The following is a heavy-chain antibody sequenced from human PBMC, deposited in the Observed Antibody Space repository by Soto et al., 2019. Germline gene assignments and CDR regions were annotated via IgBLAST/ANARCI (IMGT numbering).Heavy chain of an antibody. CDR3: ARVVPAAMPGFAVNYFDY. CDR1: GGSISSGGYY. J-gene: IGHJ4*02. V-gene: IGHV4-31*03. D-gene: IGHD2-2*01. CDR2: IYYSGST. Sequence: PSETLSLTCTVSGGSISSGGYYWSWIRQHPGKGLEWIGYIYYSGSTYYNPSLKSRVTISVDTSKNQFSLKLSSATAADTAVYYFARVVPAAMPGFAVNYFDYWGQGTLVTVSS.